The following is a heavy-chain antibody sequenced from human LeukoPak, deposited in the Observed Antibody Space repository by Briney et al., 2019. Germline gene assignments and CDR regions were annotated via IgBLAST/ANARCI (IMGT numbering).Heavy chain of an antibody. CDR2: INAGNGNT. CDR3: ARSYSGSYFSPMMLFDI. J-gene: IGHJ3*02. Sequence: ASVKVSCKASGYTFTSYAMNWVRQAPGQRLEWMGWINAGNGNTKYSQKFQGRVTITRDTSASTAYMELSSLRSEDTAVYYCARSYSGSYFSPMMLFDIWGQGTMVTVSS. CDR1: GYTFTSYA. V-gene: IGHV1-3*01. D-gene: IGHD1-26*01.